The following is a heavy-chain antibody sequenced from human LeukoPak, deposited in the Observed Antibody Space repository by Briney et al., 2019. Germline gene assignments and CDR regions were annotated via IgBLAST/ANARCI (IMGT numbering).Heavy chain of an antibody. CDR1: AGSISSYY. CDR3: ARHDPYYASGPVSFDI. J-gene: IGHJ3*02. Sequence: SETLSLTCTVSAGSISSYYWNWIRQPPGKGLQWIGYFYYSGVTNSNPSLKSRVTLSVDTSKSQFSLKLSSVTAADTAVYYCARHDPYYASGPVSFDIWGQGTMVTVSS. D-gene: IGHD3-10*01. CDR2: FYYSGVT. V-gene: IGHV4-59*08.